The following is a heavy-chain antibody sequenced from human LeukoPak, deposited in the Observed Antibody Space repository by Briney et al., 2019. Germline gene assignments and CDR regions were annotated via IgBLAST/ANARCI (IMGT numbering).Heavy chain of an antibody. CDR3: ARASFDH. CDR1: GYTFVTYG. CDR2: ISTYNGNT. J-gene: IGHJ4*02. V-gene: IGHV1-18*01. Sequence: GASVKVSCKASGYTFVTYGINWVRQAPGQGPEWIGWISTYNGNTKYALKFQDRVTLTRDTSTPTAYMELKSLTSDDRAVYYCARASFDHWGQGTLVIVSS.